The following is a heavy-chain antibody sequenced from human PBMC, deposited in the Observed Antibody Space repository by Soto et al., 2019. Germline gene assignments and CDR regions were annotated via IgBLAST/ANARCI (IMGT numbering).Heavy chain of an antibody. V-gene: IGHV3-33*01. D-gene: IGHD2-15*01. Sequence: GGSLRLSCAASGFTFSSYGMHWVRQAPGKGLEWVAVIWYDGSNKYYADSVKGRFTISRDNSKNTLYLQMNSLRAEDTAVYYCASLIQIVGRDGMDVWGQGTTVTVSS. CDR2: IWYDGSNK. CDR1: GFTFSSYG. J-gene: IGHJ6*02. CDR3: ASLIQIVGRDGMDV.